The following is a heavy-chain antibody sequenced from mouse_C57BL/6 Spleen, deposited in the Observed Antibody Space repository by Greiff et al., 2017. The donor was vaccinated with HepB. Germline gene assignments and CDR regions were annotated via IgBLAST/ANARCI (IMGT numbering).Heavy chain of an antibody. CDR2: ISSGSSTI. D-gene: IGHD4-1*01. J-gene: IGHJ4*01. CDR3: ARRLTGRYAMDY. CDR1: GFTFRDYG. Sequence: EVHPVASGGGLVKPGGFLKLSCAASGFTFRDYGMHWVRQAPEKGLEWVAYISSGSSTIYYADTVKGRFTISRDNAKNTLFLQMTSLRSEDTAMYYCARRLTGRYAMDYWGQGTSVTVSS. V-gene: IGHV5-17*01.